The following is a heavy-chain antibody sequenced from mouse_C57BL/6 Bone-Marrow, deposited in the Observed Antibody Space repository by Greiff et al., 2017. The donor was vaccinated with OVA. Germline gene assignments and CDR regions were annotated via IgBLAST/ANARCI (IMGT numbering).Heavy chain of an antibody. CDR2: IDPENGDT. J-gene: IGHJ1*03. D-gene: IGHD2-1*01. V-gene: IGHV14-4*01. Sequence: VQLQQSGAELVRPGASVKLSCTASGFNIKDDYMHWVKQRPEQGLEWIGWIDPENGDTEYASKFQGKATITADTSSNTAYLQLSSLTSEDTAVYYCTFLYYGNLYWYFDVWGTGTTVTVSS. CDR1: GFNIKDDY. CDR3: TFLYYGNLYWYFDV.